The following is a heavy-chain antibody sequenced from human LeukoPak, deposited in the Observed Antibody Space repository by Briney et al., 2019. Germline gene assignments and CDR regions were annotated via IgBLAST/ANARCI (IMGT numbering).Heavy chain of an antibody. V-gene: IGHV4-34*01. D-gene: IGHD1-1*01. Sequence: PSETLSLTCAVYGGSFTGYFWCCVRQPPGKGLEWIGEINHSGSTNYNPSLKSRVTISVDTSKNQFSLKLSSVTAADTSVYYCASTTGTIPYWFDSRGQGTLVTVSS. J-gene: IGHJ5*01. CDR1: GGSFTGYF. CDR3: ASTTGTIPYWFDS. CDR2: INHSGST.